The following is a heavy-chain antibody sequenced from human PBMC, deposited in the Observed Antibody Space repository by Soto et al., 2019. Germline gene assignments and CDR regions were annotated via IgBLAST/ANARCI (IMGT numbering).Heavy chain of an antibody. J-gene: IGHJ6*02. D-gene: IGHD6-6*01. CDR3: ARGEDASFYYGLDV. CDR2: IYDTGISGYTPST. CDR1: GGSITSSY. Sequence: SETLSLTCTVSGGSITSSYWSWIRRPPGKGLEWIAYIYDTGISGYTPSTSYNPSLKSRVTMSVDTSKSQFSLKLTSVTAADTAVYYCARGEDASFYYGLDVWGQGITVTVSS. V-gene: IGHV4-59*01.